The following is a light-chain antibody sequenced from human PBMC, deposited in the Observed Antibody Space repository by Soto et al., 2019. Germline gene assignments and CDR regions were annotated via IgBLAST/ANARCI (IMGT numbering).Light chain of an antibody. CDR1: QSINSE. V-gene: IGKV3-15*01. CDR3: QQGHNWPLT. Sequence: EIVMTQSPATLSLSPGERAALSCRASQSINSELAWYQQKPGQPPRLLIYGASTRATGVPARFTGSESGSEFTRTISGLQSEDFSVYYCQQGHNWPLTFGQGTRLEI. CDR2: GAS. J-gene: IGKJ2*01.